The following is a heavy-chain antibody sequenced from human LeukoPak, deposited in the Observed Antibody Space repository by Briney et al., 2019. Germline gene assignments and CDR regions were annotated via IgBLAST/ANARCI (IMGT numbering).Heavy chain of an antibody. Sequence: SETLSLTCTVSGGSISSSSYYWGWIRQPPGKGLEWIGSIYYSGSTYYNPFLKSRVTISVDTSKNQFSLKLSSVTAADTAVYYCARDEQRLGYCSGGSCYNWFDPWGQGTLVTVSS. J-gene: IGHJ5*02. CDR2: IYYSGST. CDR1: GGSISSSSYY. CDR3: ARDEQRLGYCSGGSCYNWFDP. D-gene: IGHD2-15*01. V-gene: IGHV4-39*02.